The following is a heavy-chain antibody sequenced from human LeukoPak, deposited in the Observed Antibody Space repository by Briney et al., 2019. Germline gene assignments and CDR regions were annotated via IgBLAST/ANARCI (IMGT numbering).Heavy chain of an antibody. CDR2: TYYSGSA. CDR3: ARHPGVAAALFS. CDR1: GDSIRSSTYY. V-gene: IGHV4-39*02. Sequence: SETLSLTCTVSGDSIRSSTYYWGWIRQPPGKGLEWIGSTYYSGSAYYNPSLRSRVAISVDTSKNHFSLNLTSVTAADTGVYYCARHPGVAAALFSWGQGILVTVSS. D-gene: IGHD6-13*01. J-gene: IGHJ5*02.